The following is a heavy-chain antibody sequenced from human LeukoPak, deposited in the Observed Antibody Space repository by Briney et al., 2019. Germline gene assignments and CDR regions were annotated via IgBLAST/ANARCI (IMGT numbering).Heavy chain of an antibody. V-gene: IGHV4-59*01. D-gene: IGHD6-13*01. CDR2: VFYSGST. CDR1: GGSFSGYY. J-gene: IGHJ5*02. CDR3: ASSRGAAGRHDNWFDP. Sequence: SETLSLTCAVYGGSFSGYYWSWIRQPPGKGLEWIGYVFYSGSTNYSPSLKSRVTISVDTTKNQFSLNLRSVTAADTAVYYCASSRGAAGRHDNWFDPWGQGTLVTVSS.